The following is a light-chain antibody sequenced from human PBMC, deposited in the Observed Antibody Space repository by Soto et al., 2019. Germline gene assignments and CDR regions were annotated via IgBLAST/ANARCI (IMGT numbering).Light chain of an antibody. Sequence: EIVLTQSPGTLSLSPGDRATLSCRASQSVSSNFLAWYQQKPGQAPRLLIYGASIRATGIPDRFSGSGSGTDFNRTIRRLEPEDFAMYFCHQYGSSPRTFGQGTKVEIK. CDR2: GAS. CDR1: QSVSSNF. J-gene: IGKJ1*01. CDR3: HQYGSSPRT. V-gene: IGKV3-20*01.